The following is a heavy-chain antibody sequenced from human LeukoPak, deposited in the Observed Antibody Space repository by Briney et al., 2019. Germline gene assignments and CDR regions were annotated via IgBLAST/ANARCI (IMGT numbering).Heavy chain of an antibody. Sequence: GRSLRLSCAASGFTFSSYGMHWVRQAPGKGLEWVAVISYDGSNKYYADSVKGRFTISKDNAKNSLYLQMNSLRAEDTAVYYCARAGGSTVSHSDYWGQGTLVTVSS. J-gene: IGHJ4*02. V-gene: IGHV3-30*03. CDR1: GFTFSSYG. D-gene: IGHD4-17*01. CDR2: ISYDGSNK. CDR3: ARAGGSTVSHSDY.